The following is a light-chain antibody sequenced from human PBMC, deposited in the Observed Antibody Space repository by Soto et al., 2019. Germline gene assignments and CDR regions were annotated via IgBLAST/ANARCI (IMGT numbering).Light chain of an antibody. Sequence: IVLTQSPGPLSLSPGERATLSCRSSQSVSSSYLAWYQQKPGQAPRLLIYGASSRATGIPDRFSGSGSGTDFTLTISRLEPEDFAVYYCQQYHTSPVTLGQGTKVDIK. V-gene: IGKV3-20*01. J-gene: IGKJ1*01. CDR1: QSVSSSY. CDR2: GAS. CDR3: QQYHTSPVT.